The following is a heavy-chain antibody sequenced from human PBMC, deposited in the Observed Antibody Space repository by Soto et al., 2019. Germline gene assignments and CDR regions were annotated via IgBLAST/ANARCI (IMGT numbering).Heavy chain of an antibody. J-gene: IGHJ4*02. V-gene: IGHV1-69*02. CDR3: SSPTLASRYYFDF. CDR1: GGTFSSYT. Sequence: QVQLVQSGAEVKKPGSSVKVSCKASGGTFSSYTISWVRQAPGQGLEWMGRIIPILGIVNNAQKFQARVTITAHKSPSTASMKQSSLSSDDTAVYYCSSPTLASRYYFDFWRQGTLVTVSS. D-gene: IGHD3-3*02. CDR2: IIPILGIV.